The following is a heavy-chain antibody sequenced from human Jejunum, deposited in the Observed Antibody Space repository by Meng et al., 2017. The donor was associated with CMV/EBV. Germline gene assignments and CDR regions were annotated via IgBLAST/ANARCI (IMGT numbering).Heavy chain of an antibody. J-gene: IGHJ4*02. CDR2: VKSEIDGATT. CDR1: GFTFNPFW. CDR3: TTGGVVGS. V-gene: IGHV3-15*01. D-gene: IGHD2-21*01. Sequence: SGGVSGFTFNPFWMSWVRQAPGKGLEWVGRVKSEIDGATTDYAAPVKGRFTISRDDSKNTVYMQLNSLKSEDTGVYYCTTGGVVGSWGQGTLVTVSS.